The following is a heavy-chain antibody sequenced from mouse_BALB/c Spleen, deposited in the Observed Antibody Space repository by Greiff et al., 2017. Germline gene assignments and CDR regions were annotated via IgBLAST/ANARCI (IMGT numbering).Heavy chain of an antibody. V-gene: IGHV3-2*02. CDR3: AFYYCYDWYFDV. Sequence: DVKLQESGPGLVKPSQSLSLTCTVTGYSITSDYAWNWIRQFPGNKLEWMGYISYSGSTSYNPSLKSRISITRDTSKNQFFLQLNSVTTEDTATYYCAFYYCYDWYFDVWGAGTTVTVSS. D-gene: IGHD2-2*01. CDR1: GYSITSDYA. CDR2: ISYSGST. J-gene: IGHJ1*01.